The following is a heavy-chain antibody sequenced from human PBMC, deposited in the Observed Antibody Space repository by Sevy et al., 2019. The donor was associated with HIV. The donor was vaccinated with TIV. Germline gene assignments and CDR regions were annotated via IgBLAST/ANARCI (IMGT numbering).Heavy chain of an antibody. Sequence: SETLSLTCTVSGGSISSSSYYWGWIRQPPGKGLEWIGSIYYSGSTYYNPSLKSRVTISVDTSKNQFSLKRSSVTAADTAVYYCAKILGYCSGGSCSTSTHSGDYWGQGTLVTVSS. CDR3: AKILGYCSGGSCSTSTHSGDY. CDR1: GGSISSSSYY. V-gene: IGHV4-39*01. CDR2: IYYSGST. J-gene: IGHJ4*02. D-gene: IGHD2-15*01.